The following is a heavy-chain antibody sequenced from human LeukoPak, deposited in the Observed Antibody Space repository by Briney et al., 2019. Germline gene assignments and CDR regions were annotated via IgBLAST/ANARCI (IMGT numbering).Heavy chain of an antibody. Sequence: PSETLSLTCAVYGGSFSGYYWSWIRQPPGKGLEWIGEINHSGSTNYNPSLKSRVTISVDTSKNQFSLKLSSVTAADTAVYYCARKYSSWYRWLDPWGQGTLVTVYS. D-gene: IGHD6-13*01. CDR3: ARKYSSWYRWLDP. J-gene: IGHJ5*02. CDR1: GGSFSGYY. CDR2: INHSGST. V-gene: IGHV4-34*01.